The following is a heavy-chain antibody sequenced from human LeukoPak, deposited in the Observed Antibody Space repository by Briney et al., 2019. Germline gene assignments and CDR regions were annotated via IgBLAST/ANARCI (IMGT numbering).Heavy chain of an antibody. CDR1: GFTFSHDG. V-gene: IGHV3-48*01. CDR2: ISSSSNSI. CDR3: VSYSGSVDY. Sequence: PGGSLRLSCVVSGFTFSHDGMDWVRQAPGKGLEWVSYISSSSNSIYYADSVKGRFTISRDNAKNSLHLQMNSLRGDDTAVYYCVSYSGSVDYWGQGTLVTVSS. D-gene: IGHD1-26*01. J-gene: IGHJ4*02.